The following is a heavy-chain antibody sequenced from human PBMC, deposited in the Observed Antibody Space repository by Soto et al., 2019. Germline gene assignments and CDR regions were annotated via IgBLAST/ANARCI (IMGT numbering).Heavy chain of an antibody. CDR3: AKTLTGYGSGSYGYYYGMDV. V-gene: IGHV5-10-1*01. D-gene: IGHD3-10*01. CDR1: GYSFTSYW. Sequence: PGESLKISCKGSGYSFTSYWISWVRQMPGKGLEWMGRIDPSDSYTNYSPSSQGHVTISADKSISTAYLQWSSLKASDTAMYYCAKTLTGYGSGSYGYYYGMDVWGQGTTVTVSS. J-gene: IGHJ6*02. CDR2: IDPSDSYT.